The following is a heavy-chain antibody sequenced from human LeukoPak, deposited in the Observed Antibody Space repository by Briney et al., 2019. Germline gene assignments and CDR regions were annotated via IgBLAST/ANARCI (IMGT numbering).Heavy chain of an antibody. D-gene: IGHD3-22*01. CDR1: GYTFTSYY. V-gene: IGHV1-2*04. CDR3: ARSYDSSGYYYVGYYYGMDV. Sequence: ASVNVSCKASGYTFTSYYMHWVRQAPGQGLEWMGWINPNSGGTNYAQKFQGWVTMTRDTSISTAYMELSRLRSDDTAVYYCARSYDSSGYYYVGYYYGMDVWGQGTTVTVSS. CDR2: INPNSGGT. J-gene: IGHJ6*02.